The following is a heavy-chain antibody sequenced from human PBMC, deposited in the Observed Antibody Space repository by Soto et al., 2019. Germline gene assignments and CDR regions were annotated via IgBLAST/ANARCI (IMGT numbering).Heavy chain of an antibody. CDR3: AKGGHYDSPHYADS. J-gene: IGHJ4*02. CDR2: INPNTGGT. V-gene: IGHV1-2*04. Sequence: QVHLVQSGTEVRQPGASVRVSCKASGYTFTDYYLHWVRQAPGQGPEWMGWINPNTGGTDYAQKFRDWVTMTTDTSISTAYMDLSRLKSHDTAVYYCAKGGHYDSPHYADSWGQGTLVTVSS. D-gene: IGHD3-22*01. CDR1: GYTFTDYY.